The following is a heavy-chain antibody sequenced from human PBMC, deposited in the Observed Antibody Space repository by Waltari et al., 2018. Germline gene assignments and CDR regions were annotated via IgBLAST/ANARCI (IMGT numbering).Heavy chain of an antibody. V-gene: IGHV3-74*01. D-gene: IGHD4-4*01. CDR1: GFTFSSYW. CDR2: INIDGIGT. CDR3: ARGVPDYSSLAY. Sequence: EVQLVESGGTLVQLGVSLRHPGAVSGFTFSSYWMHWVRQAPGQGLVWLARINIDGIGTVYPDSVKGRFTISRDNAKNTLYLQMNSLRADYTAVYYCARGVPDYSSLAYWRQGTLVTVSS. J-gene: IGHJ4*02.